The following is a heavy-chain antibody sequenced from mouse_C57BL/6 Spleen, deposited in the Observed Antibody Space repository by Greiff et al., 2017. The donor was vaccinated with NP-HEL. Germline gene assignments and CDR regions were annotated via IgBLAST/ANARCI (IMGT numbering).Heavy chain of an antibody. V-gene: IGHV14-1*01. CDR3: TTRSTMVTTPYYDAMDY. J-gene: IGHJ4*01. CDR1: GFNIKDYY. CDR2: IDPEDGDT. D-gene: IGHD2-2*01. Sequence: EVQLQQSGAELVRPGASVKLFCTASGFNIKDYYMHWVKQRPEQGLEWIGRIDPEDGDTEYAPKFQGKATMTADTSSNTAYLQLSSLTSEDTAVYYCTTRSTMVTTPYYDAMDYWGQGTSVTVSS.